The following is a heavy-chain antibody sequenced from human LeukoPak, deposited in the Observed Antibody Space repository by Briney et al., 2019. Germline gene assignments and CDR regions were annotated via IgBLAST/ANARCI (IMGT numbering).Heavy chain of an antibody. CDR2: IYYSGST. CDR3: ARTRGDPNWYFDL. CDR1: GDYIGSSF. Sequence: SETLSLTCSVSGDYIGSSFWSWLRQPPGKGLEWIGYIYYSGSTNYNPSLKSRVTMSVDTSKNQFSLKLTSVSAADTAVFYCARTRGDPNWYFDLWGRGILVTVSS. J-gene: IGHJ2*01. D-gene: IGHD3-10*01. V-gene: IGHV4-59*08.